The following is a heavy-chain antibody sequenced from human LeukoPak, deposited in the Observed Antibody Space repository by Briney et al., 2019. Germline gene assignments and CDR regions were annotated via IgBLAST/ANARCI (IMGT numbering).Heavy chain of an antibody. CDR2: IDWDDDK. CDR3: ARITAARLYAFDI. D-gene: IGHD6-6*01. Sequence: SGPTLVNPTQTLTLTCTFSGFSLSTSGMCVSWIRQHPGKALEWLARIDWDDDKYYSTSLKTRLTISKDTSKNQVVLTMTNMDPVDTATYYCARITAARLYAFDIWGQGTMVTVSS. CDR1: GFSLSTSGMC. J-gene: IGHJ3*02. V-gene: IGHV2-70*11.